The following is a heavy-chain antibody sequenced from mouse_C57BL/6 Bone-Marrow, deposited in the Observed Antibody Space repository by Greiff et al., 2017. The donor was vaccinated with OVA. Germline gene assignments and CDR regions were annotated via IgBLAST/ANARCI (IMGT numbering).Heavy chain of an antibody. V-gene: IGHV5-6*01. CDR1: GFTFSSYG. CDR3: ARPGYYGNDVNYFDY. J-gene: IGHJ2*01. CDR2: ISSGGSYT. D-gene: IGHD2-2*01. Sequence: EVMLVESGGDLVKPGGSLKLSCAASGFTFSSYGMSWVRQTPDKRLEWVATISSGGSYTYYPDSVKGRFTISRDNAKNTLYLQMSSLKSEDTAMYYCARPGYYGNDVNYFDYWGQGTTLTVSS.